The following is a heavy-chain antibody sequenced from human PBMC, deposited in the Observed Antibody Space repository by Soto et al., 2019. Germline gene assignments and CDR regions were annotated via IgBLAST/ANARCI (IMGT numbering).Heavy chain of an antibody. CDR3: ARDLTDFAKYYFDY. CDR2: ISASGATI. V-gene: IGHV3-48*02. CDR1: GFALSGAS. J-gene: IGHJ4*02. Sequence: VGSLRLSCAASGFALSGASMNWVRQAPGKGLEWVSYISASGATIYYADSVKGRFTISRDKAQNSVYLQMDSLKDEDTAVYYCARDLTDFAKYYFDYWGQGALVTVSS. D-gene: IGHD3-9*01.